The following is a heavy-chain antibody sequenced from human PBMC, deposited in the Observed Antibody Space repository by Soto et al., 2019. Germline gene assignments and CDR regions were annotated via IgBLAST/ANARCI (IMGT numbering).Heavy chain of an antibody. CDR3: VRSGDYRSGSYWYCFDY. J-gene: IGHJ4*02. V-gene: IGHV3-20*04. CDR1: GFNVDDYG. CDR2: IYWKGGNR. D-gene: IGHD3-10*01. Sequence: GGSLRLSCTMSGFNVDDYGMSWVRHVPGKGLEWVSGIYWKGGNRHYADSVKGRFTITRDNAKNSLYLQLDSLRAEDTALYYCVRSGDYRSGSYWYCFDYWGQGTQVTVSS.